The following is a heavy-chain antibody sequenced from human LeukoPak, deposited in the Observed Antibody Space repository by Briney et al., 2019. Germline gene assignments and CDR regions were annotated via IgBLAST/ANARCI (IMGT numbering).Heavy chain of an antibody. CDR2: IYYSGST. CDR3: AREREAVDNWFDP. CDR1: GGSISSSSYY. D-gene: IGHD6-19*01. Sequence: SETLSLTCTVSGGSISSSSYYWGWIRQPPGKGLEWIGSIYYSGSTYYNPSLKSRVTISVDTSKNQFSLKLSSVTAADTALYYCAREREAVDNWFDPWGQGTLVTVSS. V-gene: IGHV4-39*01. J-gene: IGHJ5*02.